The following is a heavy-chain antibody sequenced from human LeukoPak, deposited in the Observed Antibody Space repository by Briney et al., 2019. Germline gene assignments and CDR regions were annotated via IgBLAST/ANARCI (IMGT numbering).Heavy chain of an antibody. CDR3: VRDSTIEENNRWYAGLDI. CDR1: GFTFSTQY. D-gene: IGHD2-15*01. J-gene: IGHJ3*02. CDR2: IKEDGSIK. V-gene: IGHV3-7*03. Sequence: TGGSLRLSCTASGFTFSTQYMAGVRQAPGKGLEWVANIKEDGSIKNYVDSVKGRFTISRDNAKNSLYLEMNSLRAEDTALYYCVRDSTIEENNRWYAGLDIWGQGTMVTVSS.